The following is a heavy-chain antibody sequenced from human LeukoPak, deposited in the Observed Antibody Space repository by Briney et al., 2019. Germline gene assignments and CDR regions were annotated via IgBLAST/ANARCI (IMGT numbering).Heavy chain of an antibody. CDR1: GGSISSYY. CDR3: ARGGCSSTSCYWENAFDI. V-gene: IGHV4-59*01. Sequence: SETLSLTCTVSGGSISSYYWSWIRQPPGKGLEWIGYIYYSGSTNYNPSLKSRVTISVDTSKNQFSLKLSSVTAVDTAMYYCARGGCSSTSCYWENAFDIWGQGTMVTVSS. CDR2: IYYSGST. J-gene: IGHJ3*02. D-gene: IGHD2-2*01.